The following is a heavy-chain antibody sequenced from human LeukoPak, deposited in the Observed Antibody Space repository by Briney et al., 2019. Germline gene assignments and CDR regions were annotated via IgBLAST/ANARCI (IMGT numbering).Heavy chain of an antibody. CDR2: IYTSGST. V-gene: IGHV4-4*07. Sequence: SDTLSLTCTVSGGSIRRYYWSWIRQPAGKGLEWIGRIYTSGSTNYNPSLKSRVTMSVDTSKNQFSLKLSSVTAADTAVYYCARDGQWLHPASYFDYWGQGTLVTVSP. J-gene: IGHJ4*02. D-gene: IGHD6-19*01. CDR3: ARDGQWLHPASYFDY. CDR1: GGSIRRYY.